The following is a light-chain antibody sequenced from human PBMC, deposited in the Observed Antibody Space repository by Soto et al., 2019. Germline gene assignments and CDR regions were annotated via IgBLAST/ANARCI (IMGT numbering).Light chain of an antibody. V-gene: IGKV3-20*01. Sequence: EIVLTQSPGTLSLSPGERVTLSCRASQNVYINSLAWYQQKPGQTPRLLIYGASTRAAAVPDRFSGSGSGTDFALSIDGLEPEDFAVYYCQQYNNWPPYTFGQGTKLEIK. CDR2: GAS. CDR3: QQYNNWPPYT. CDR1: QNVYINS. J-gene: IGKJ2*01.